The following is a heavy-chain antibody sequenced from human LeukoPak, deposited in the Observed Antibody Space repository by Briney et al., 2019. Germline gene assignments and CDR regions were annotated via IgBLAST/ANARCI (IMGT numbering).Heavy chain of an antibody. D-gene: IGHD3-10*01. CDR2: ISSSGSTI. Sequence: EGSLRLSCAASGFTFSSYEMNWVRQAPGKGLEWVSYISSSGSTIYYADSVKGRFTISRDNAKNSLYLQMNSLRAEDTAVYYCARVWFGEFLPYFDYWGQGTLVTVSS. CDR1: GFTFSSYE. CDR3: ARVWFGEFLPYFDY. J-gene: IGHJ4*02. V-gene: IGHV3-48*03.